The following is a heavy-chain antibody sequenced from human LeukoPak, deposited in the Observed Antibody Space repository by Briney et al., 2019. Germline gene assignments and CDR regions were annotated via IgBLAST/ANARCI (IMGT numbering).Heavy chain of an antibody. CDR3: ARDPYGDYVFDP. Sequence: PSETLSLTCTVSGYSISSGYYWGWIRQPPGKGLEWIGSIYYSGSTYYNPSLKSRVTISVDTSKNQFSLKLTSVTAADTAVYYCARDPYGDYVFDPWGQGTLVTVSS. V-gene: IGHV4-38-2*02. J-gene: IGHJ5*02. CDR2: IYYSGST. D-gene: IGHD4-17*01. CDR1: GYSISSGYY.